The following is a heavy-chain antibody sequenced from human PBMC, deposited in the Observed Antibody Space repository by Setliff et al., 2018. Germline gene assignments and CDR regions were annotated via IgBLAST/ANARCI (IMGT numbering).Heavy chain of an antibody. D-gene: IGHD2-21*01. CDR2: IKQDGSEK. Sequence: PGGSLRLSCAASGFTFSSYWMSWVRQAPGKGLEWVANIKQDGSEKDYVDSVKGRLTISRDNAKKSLYLQMNSLRAEDTAVYYCARTLLLSPYYFDYWGQGTLVTVSS. CDR3: ARTLLLSPYYFDY. CDR1: GFTFSSYW. J-gene: IGHJ4*02. V-gene: IGHV3-7*03.